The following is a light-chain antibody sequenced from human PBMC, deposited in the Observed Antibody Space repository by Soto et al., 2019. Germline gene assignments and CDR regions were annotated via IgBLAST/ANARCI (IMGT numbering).Light chain of an antibody. CDR2: RAS. CDR1: QSVSSDY. J-gene: IGKJ4*01. Sequence: EIELTKSPGTLSFSPGDIATLSCRASQSVSSDYVAWYQQKPGQTPNVLIYRASIRATGIPDRFSGSGSGTDFTLTISRLEPEDFAVYYCQQYGVSPLTFGGGTKVDI. V-gene: IGKV3-20*01. CDR3: QQYGVSPLT.